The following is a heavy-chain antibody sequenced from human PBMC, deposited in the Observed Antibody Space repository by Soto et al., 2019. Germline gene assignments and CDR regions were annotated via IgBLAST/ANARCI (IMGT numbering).Heavy chain of an antibody. CDR2: ISSSSNTI. J-gene: IGHJ4*02. V-gene: IGHV3-48*01. Sequence: DVQLVESGGGLVQPGGSLRLSCAASGFTFTSYSMNWVRQAPGKGLEWVSYISSSSNTIYYADSVKGRFTISRDNAKTALYLQMSRLTAEHTAVYYCARDVSGSSIAAPYFDYGLQGTLVTVSS. CDR3: ARDVSGSSIAAPYFDY. D-gene: IGHD6-6*01. CDR1: GFTFTSYS.